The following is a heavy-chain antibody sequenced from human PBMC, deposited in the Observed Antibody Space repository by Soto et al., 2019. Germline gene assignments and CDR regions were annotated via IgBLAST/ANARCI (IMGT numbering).Heavy chain of an antibody. CDR1: GFAISRGYY. D-gene: IGHD1-1*01. CDR2: XXPXVXS. Sequence: SETLSLTCNVSGFAISRGYYWSWVRQPPGKGLXWXGSXXPXVXSXHXXXXATRLRLSIDTSKNQFTLKLTSVTAADTALYFCAREKVGTTFFDNWGQGIQVTVSS. CDR3: AREKVGTTFFDN. V-gene: IGHV4-38-2*02. J-gene: IGHJ4*02.